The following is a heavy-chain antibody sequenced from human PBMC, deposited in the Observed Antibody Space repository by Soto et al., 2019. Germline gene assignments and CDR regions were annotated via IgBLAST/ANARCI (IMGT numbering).Heavy chain of an antibody. CDR3: ARGHSSITTHYDFWSGYSDYYGMDV. V-gene: IGHV1-2*04. CDR1: GYTFTGYY. Sequence: ASVKVSCTASGYTFTGYYMHWVRQAPGQGLEWMGWINPNSGGTNYAQKFQGWVTMTRDTSISTAYMELSRLRSDDTAVYYCARGHSSITTHYDFWSGYSDYYGMDVWGQGTTVTVSS. CDR2: INPNSGGT. J-gene: IGHJ6*02. D-gene: IGHD3-3*01.